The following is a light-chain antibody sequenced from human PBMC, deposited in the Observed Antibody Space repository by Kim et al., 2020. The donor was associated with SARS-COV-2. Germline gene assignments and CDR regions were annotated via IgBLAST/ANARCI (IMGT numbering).Light chain of an antibody. V-gene: IGLV1-51*01. CDR2: DNE. Sequence: GRQLTLPCSGSDTSYGKNFHFWYQQVPGTPPKLLIYDNEKRPSGIPDRFSGSKSGTSATLGITGLQTGDEADYYCGAWDSSLSVWLFGGGTQLTVL. CDR1: DTSYGKNF. CDR3: GAWDSSLSVWL. J-gene: IGLJ3*02.